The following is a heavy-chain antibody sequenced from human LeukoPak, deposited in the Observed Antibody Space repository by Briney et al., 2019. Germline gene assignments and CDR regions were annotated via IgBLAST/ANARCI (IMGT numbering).Heavy chain of an antibody. CDR1: GFTFSSYA. D-gene: IGHD2-15*01. CDR2: ISYDGSNK. Sequence: GGSLRLSCAASGFTFSSYALHWVRQAPGKGLGWGAVISYDGSNKKYADSVKGRFTISRVNSQKTLYLQMNSLRAKDTALYYCARGQVVAATRYYYYYMDVWGKGTTVTVSS. V-gene: IGHV3-30*04. J-gene: IGHJ6*03. CDR3: ARGQVVAATRYYYYYMDV.